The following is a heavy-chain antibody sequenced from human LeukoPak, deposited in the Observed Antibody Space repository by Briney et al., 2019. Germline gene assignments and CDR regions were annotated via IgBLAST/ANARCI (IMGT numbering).Heavy chain of an antibody. CDR1: GYTFTGYY. Sequence: ASVKVSCKASGYTFTGYYMHWVRQAPGQGLEWMGWINPNSGGTNYAQKFQGRVTMTRDTSISTAYMELSRLRSDDTDVYYCARAPQMATITNPPYFDYWGQGTLVTVSS. D-gene: IGHD5-24*01. J-gene: IGHJ4*02. CDR3: ARAPQMATITNPPYFDY. V-gene: IGHV1-2*02. CDR2: INPNSGGT.